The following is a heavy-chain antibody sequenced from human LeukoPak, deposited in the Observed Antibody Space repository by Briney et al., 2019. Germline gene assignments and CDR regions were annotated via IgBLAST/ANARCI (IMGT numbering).Heavy chain of an antibody. CDR3: ARDRYYYDSSGYKYMDV. V-gene: IGHV4-39*07. Sequence: PSETLSLTCTVSGGSIRSNYYWGWIRQPPGKGLEWIGSIYYSGNSYYNPSLKSRVTMSIDTSKNQFSLKLNSVTAADTAVYYCARDRYYYDSSGYKYMDVWGKGTTVTVSS. CDR2: IYYSGNS. J-gene: IGHJ6*03. CDR1: GGSIRSNYY. D-gene: IGHD3-22*01.